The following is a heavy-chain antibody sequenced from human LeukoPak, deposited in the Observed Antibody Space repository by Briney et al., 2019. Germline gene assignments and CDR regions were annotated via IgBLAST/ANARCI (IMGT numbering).Heavy chain of an antibody. V-gene: IGHV7-4-1*02. CDR1: GYTFTSYA. Sequence: ASVKVSCKASGYTFTSYAMNWVRQAPGQGLEWMGWINTNTGNPTYAQGFTGRFVFSLDTSVSTAYLQISSLRAEDTAVYYCARGPPYYDILTGYSRTFDYWGQGTLVTVSS. J-gene: IGHJ4*02. CDR2: INTNTGNP. D-gene: IGHD3-9*01. CDR3: ARGPPYYDILTGYSRTFDY.